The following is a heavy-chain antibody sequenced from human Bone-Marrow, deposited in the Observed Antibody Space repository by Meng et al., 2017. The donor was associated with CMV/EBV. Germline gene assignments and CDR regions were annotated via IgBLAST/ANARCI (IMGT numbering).Heavy chain of an antibody. D-gene: IGHD7-27*01. CDR2: IRYNGGNE. V-gene: IGHV3-30*02. CDR1: EFTFSSYG. J-gene: IGHJ6*02. Sequence: GGSLRLSCAASEFTFSSYGMHWVRQAPGKGLEWVTFIRYNGGNEYYADSVKGRFTISRDNSKNTLYLQMNSLRAEDTAVYYCARAVRQPGDYYYGMDVWGQGTTVTVS. CDR3: ARAVRQPGDYYYGMDV.